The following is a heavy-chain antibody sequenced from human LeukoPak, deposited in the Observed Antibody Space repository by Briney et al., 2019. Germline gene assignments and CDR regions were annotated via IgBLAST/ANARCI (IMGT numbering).Heavy chain of an antibody. V-gene: IGHV4-34*01. D-gene: IGHD3-10*01. CDR2: INHSGST. J-gene: IGHJ4*02. CDR1: GGSFSGYY. CDR3: ARHRHYYGSGTQASRFDY. Sequence: SETLSLTCAVYGGSFSGYYWSWIRQPPGKGLEWIGEINHSGSTNYNPSLKSRVTISVDTSKNQFSLKLSSVTAADTAVYYCARHRHYYGSGTQASRFDYWGQGTLVTVSS.